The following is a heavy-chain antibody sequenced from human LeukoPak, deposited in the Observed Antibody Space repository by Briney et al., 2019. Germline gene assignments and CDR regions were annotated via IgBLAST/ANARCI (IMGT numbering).Heavy chain of an antibody. D-gene: IGHD3-10*01. Sequence: SETLSLTCTVSGGSISSGSYYWSWIRQPAGKGLEWIGRIYTSGSTNYNPSLKSRVTISVDTSKNQFSLKLSSVTAADTAVYYCARRGKKAFDYWGQGTLVTVSS. CDR3: ARRGKKAFDY. V-gene: IGHV4-61*02. J-gene: IGHJ4*02. CDR1: GGSISSGSYY. CDR2: IYTSGST.